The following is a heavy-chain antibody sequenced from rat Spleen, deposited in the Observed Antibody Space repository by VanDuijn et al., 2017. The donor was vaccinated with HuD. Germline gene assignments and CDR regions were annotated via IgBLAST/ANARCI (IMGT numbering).Heavy chain of an antibody. Sequence: EVQLVESGGGFVQPGGSLKLSCAASGFTFRNYGMAWVCQTPTKGLEWVATITYDGSGTYYRDSVRGRFTISRDDSKSTLYLQMDSLRSEDTATYYCTSPYNSGIGNWFAYWGQGTLVTVTS. V-gene: IGHV5-29*01. CDR3: TSPYNSGIGNWFAY. CDR1: GFTFRNYG. J-gene: IGHJ3*01. D-gene: IGHD4-3*01. CDR2: ITYDGSGT.